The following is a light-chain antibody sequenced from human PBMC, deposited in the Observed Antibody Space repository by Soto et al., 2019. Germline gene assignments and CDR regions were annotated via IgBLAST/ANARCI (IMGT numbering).Light chain of an antibody. CDR2: GHS. CDR3: QSYDSGLVGLI. V-gene: IGLV1-40*01. Sequence: QFVLTQPTSVSGAPGQRVTIACTGSTSNIGAGYDVHWYRHLPGAAPKLLLSGHSHRPSGVPDRLSGSKSGTSASLAITGLQAEDEADYYCQSYDSGLVGLIFGAGTKLTVL. CDR1: TSNIGAGYD. J-gene: IGLJ2*01.